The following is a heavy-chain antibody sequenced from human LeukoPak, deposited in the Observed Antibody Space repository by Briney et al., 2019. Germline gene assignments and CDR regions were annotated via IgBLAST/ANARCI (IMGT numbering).Heavy chain of an antibody. D-gene: IGHD3-22*01. CDR3: ARMDYYDSSGYQDY. Sequence: PSETPSLTCTVSGGSISSYYWSWIRQPAGKGLEWIGRIYTSGSTNYNPSLKSRVTMSVDTSKNQFSLKLSSVTAADTAVYYCARMDYYDSSGYQDYWGQGTLVTVSS. CDR1: GGSISSYY. J-gene: IGHJ4*02. CDR2: IYTSGST. V-gene: IGHV4-4*07.